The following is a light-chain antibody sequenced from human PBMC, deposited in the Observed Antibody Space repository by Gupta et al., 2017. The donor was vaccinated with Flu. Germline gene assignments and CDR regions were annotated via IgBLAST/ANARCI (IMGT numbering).Light chain of an antibody. V-gene: IGLV2-14*01. CDR1: SSDVGGYNY. J-gene: IGLJ3*02. CDR2: EVS. CDR3: SSYTSSSTPWV. Sequence: QSALTQPASVSGSPGQSITISRTRTSSDVGGYNYVSWYQQHPGKAPKLMIYEVSNRPSGVSNRFSGSKSGNTASLTISGRQAEDETDYYCSSYTSSSTPWVFGGGTKLTVL.